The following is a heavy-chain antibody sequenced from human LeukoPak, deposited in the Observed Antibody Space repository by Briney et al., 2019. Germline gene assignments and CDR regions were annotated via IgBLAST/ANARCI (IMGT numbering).Heavy chain of an antibody. J-gene: IGHJ3*02. D-gene: IGHD3-16*01. CDR1: GFTFSAYW. Sequence: GGSLRLSCAASGFTFSAYWMHWVRQAPGKGLVWVSRINSDGFSITYADSVKGRFTISRDNAKNTLYLHMNSLRGEDTAVYYCARFYGGSAFDIWGQRDNGHRLF. V-gene: IGHV3-74*01. CDR3: ARFYGGSAFDI. CDR2: INSDGFSI.